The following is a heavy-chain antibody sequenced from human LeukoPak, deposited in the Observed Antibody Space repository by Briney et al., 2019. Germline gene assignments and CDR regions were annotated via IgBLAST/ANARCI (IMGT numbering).Heavy chain of an antibody. CDR2: IYSGGST. D-gene: IGHD6-13*01. CDR3: ARYESSRWSEPAFDI. Sequence: PGGSLRLSCAASGFTVSSNYMSWVRQAPGKGLEWVSVIYSGGSTNYADSVKGRFTTSRDNTKNTVYFQMNSLRAEETAVYYCARYESSRWSEPAFDIWGQGTMVTASS. CDR1: GFTVSSNY. J-gene: IGHJ3*02. V-gene: IGHV3-53*01.